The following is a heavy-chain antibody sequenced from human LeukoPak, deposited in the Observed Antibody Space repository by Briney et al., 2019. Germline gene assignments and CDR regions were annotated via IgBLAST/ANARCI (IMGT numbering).Heavy chain of an antibody. D-gene: IGHD6-19*01. J-gene: IGHJ5*02. CDR2: ISSSSSYI. CDR3: TRVSSGWSSNWFDP. Sequence: GGSLRLSCAASGFTFSSYSMNWVRQAPGKGLEWVSSISSSSSYIYYADSVKGRFTISRDNAKNSLYLQMNSLRAEDTAVYYCTRVSSGWSSNWFDPWGQGTLVTVSS. CDR1: GFTFSSYS. V-gene: IGHV3-21*01.